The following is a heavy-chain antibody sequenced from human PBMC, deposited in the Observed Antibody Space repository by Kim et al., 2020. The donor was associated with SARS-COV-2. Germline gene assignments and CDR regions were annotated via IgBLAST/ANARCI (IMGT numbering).Heavy chain of an antibody. CDR2: FTRDGIT. V-gene: IGHV3-23*01. J-gene: IGHJ4*01. CDR3: CAYHGAGRHFTY. D-gene: IGHD3-10*01. CDR1: GFNLKNYG. Sequence: GGSLRLSCAASGFNLKNYGMTWVRQAPGKGLEWVSSFTRDGITYYADFLKGRFTISRDNSKNVLSLQIISLRVDDTTAFYCCAYHGAGRHFTYCGHGTLV.